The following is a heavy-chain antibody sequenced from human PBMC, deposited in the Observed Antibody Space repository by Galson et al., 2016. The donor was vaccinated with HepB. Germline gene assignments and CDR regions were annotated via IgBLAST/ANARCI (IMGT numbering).Heavy chain of an antibody. D-gene: IGHD2-21*02. V-gene: IGHV3-21*06. Sequence: SLRLSCAASGFTPNAFAMIWVRQAPGKGLHWVSSISHTSNYLKYADSVKGRFTTSRDHGRNSLFLQMDSLRPEDTALYYCAIARSTATSANDAFDVWGQGTMVIVSS. CDR3: AIARSTATSANDAFDV. CDR1: GFTPNAFA. J-gene: IGHJ3*01. CDR2: ISHTSNYL.